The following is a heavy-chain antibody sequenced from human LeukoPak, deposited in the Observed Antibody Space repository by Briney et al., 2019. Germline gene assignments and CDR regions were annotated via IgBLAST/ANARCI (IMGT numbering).Heavy chain of an antibody. V-gene: IGHV4-34*01. Sequence: SETLSLTCAVYGGSFSGYYWSWIRQPPGKGLEWIGEINHSGSTNYNPSLKSRVTISVDTSKNQFSLKLSSVTAADTAVYYCAVGFDYWGQGTLVTVSS. J-gene: IGHJ4*02. CDR2: INHSGST. CDR3: AVGFDY. D-gene: IGHD1-26*01. CDR1: GGSFSGYY.